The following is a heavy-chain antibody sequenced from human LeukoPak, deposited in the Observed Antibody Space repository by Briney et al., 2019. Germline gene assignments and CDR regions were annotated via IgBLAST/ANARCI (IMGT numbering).Heavy chain of an antibody. CDR1: GGTFSSYA. CDR2: IIPIFGTA. D-gene: IGHD3-22*01. J-gene: IGHJ4*02. Sequence: SVKVSCKASGGTFSSYAISWVRQAPGQGLEWMGRIIPIFGTANYAQKFQGRVTITTDESTSTAYMELSSLRSEDTAVYYCATQYYYDSSGYYWGQGTLVTVSS. V-gene: IGHV1-69*05. CDR3: ATQYYYDSSGYY.